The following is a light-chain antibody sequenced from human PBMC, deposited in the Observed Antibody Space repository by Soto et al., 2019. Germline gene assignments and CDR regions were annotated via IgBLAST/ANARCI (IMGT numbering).Light chain of an antibody. Sequence: DIQMTQSPSTLSASVGDRVTITCRASQSISSWLAWYQQKPGKAPKLLIYDASSLESGFPSRLSGSGSGTEFTLTFSSLQPDDFATYYCQQYNSYPWTFGQGTKVEIK. CDR2: DAS. V-gene: IGKV1-5*01. CDR1: QSISSW. J-gene: IGKJ1*01. CDR3: QQYNSYPWT.